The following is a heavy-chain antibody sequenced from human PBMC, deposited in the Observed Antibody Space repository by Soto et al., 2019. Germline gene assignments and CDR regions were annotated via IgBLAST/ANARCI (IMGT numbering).Heavy chain of an antibody. CDR1: GFTFSSYG. Sequence: QVQLVESGGGVVQPGRSLRLSCAASGFTFSSYGIHWVRQAPGKGLEWVAVISYDGSNKYYADSVKGRFTISRDNSKNTLYLQMNSVRAEDTAVYYCAKDRREFEYYDSSGYYSPLDCWGQGTRVTVSS. CDR3: AKDRREFEYYDSSGYYSPLDC. D-gene: IGHD3-22*01. CDR2: ISYDGSNK. V-gene: IGHV3-30*18. J-gene: IGHJ4*02.